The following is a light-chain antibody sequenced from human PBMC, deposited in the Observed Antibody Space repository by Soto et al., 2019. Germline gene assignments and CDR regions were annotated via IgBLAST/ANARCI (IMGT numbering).Light chain of an antibody. J-gene: IGLJ1*01. V-gene: IGLV2-14*01. CDR1: SSDVGGYNY. CDR3: SSYTSSSTLYV. Sequence: QSALTQPASVSGSPGQSTTISCTGTSSDVGGYNYVSWYQQHPGKAPKFMIYDVSNRPSGVSNRFSGSKSGNTASLTISGLQAEDEADYYCSSYTSSSTLYVFGTGTKVTVL. CDR2: DVS.